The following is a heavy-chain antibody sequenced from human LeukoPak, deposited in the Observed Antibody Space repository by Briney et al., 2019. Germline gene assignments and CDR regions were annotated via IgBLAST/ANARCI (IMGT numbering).Heavy chain of an antibody. CDR3: ARAKKHYDSSGYHWDY. J-gene: IGHJ4*02. CDR1: GYTFTSYY. CDR2: IIPIFGTA. Sequence: GASVKVSCKASGYTFTSYYMHWVRQAPGQGLEWMGGIIPIFGTANYAQKFQGRVTITADKSTSTAYMELSSLRSEDTAVYYCARAKKHYDSSGYHWDYWGQGTLVTVSS. D-gene: IGHD3-22*01. V-gene: IGHV1-69*06.